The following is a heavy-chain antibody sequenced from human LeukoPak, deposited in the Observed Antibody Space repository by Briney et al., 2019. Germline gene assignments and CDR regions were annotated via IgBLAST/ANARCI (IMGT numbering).Heavy chain of an antibody. D-gene: IGHD3-22*01. V-gene: IGHV3-48*01. CDR2: ISSGTPTI. CDR1: GFTFSTYN. CDR3: ARVSSDYYVDY. Sequence: GGSLRLSCAASGFTFSTYNMNWVRQAPGKGLEWVSYISSGTPTIYSADSVKGRFTISRDNANNSLYLQMNSLRGEDTAVHYCARVSSDYYVDYWGQGTLVTVSS. J-gene: IGHJ4*02.